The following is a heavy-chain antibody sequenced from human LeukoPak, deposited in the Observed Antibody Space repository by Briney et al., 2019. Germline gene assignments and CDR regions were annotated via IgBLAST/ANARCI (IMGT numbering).Heavy chain of an antibody. D-gene: IGHD6-13*01. CDR1: GFTFSSCE. Sequence: GGSLRLSCAASGFTFSSCEMNWVRQAPGKGLEWVAVISYDGSNKYYADSVKGRFTISRDNSKNTLFLQMSSLRTEDTAVYHCAKGVSSWYYFDNWGQGTLVTVSS. CDR3: AKGVSSWYYFDN. J-gene: IGHJ4*02. CDR2: ISYDGSNK. V-gene: IGHV3-30*18.